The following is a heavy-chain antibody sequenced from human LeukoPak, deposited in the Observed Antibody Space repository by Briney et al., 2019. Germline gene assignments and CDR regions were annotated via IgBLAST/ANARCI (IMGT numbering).Heavy chain of an antibody. CDR2: IRSKANSYAT. V-gene: IGHV3-73*01. D-gene: IGHD2-2*01. J-gene: IGHJ4*02. Sequence: GGSLRLSCAASGFTFSGSAMHWVRQASGKGLEWVGRIRSKANSYATAYAASVKGRFTISRDDSKNTAYLQMNSLKTEDTAVYYCTRGFCSSTGCPDYWGQGTLVTVSS. CDR1: GFTFSGSA. CDR3: TRGFCSSTGCPDY.